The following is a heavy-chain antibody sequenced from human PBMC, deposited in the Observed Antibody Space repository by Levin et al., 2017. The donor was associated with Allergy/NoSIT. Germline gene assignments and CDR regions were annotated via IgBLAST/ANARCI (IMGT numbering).Heavy chain of an antibody. V-gene: IGHV1-69*04. D-gene: IGHD3-10*01. CDR1: GGTFSSYT. CDR3: AREAPSRYGSHPYYFDY. Sequence: EASVKVSCKASGGTFSSYTISWVRQAPGQGLEWMGRIIPILGIANYAQKFQGRVTITADKSTSTAYMELSSLRSEDTAVYYCAREAPSRYGSHPYYFDYWGQGTLVTVSS. J-gene: IGHJ4*02. CDR2: IIPILGIA.